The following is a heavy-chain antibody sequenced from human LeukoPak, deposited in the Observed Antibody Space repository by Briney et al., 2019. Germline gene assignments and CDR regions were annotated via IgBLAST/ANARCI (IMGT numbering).Heavy chain of an antibody. CDR3: ARDLGAKYCTNGVCYPFDY. D-gene: IGHD2-8*01. V-gene: IGHV3-21*01. J-gene: IGHJ4*02. CDR1: GFILSSYS. CDR2: ISSSSSYI. Sequence: GGSLRLSCAASGFILSSYSMNWVRQAPGKGLEWVSSISSSSSYIYYADSLKGRFTISRDNAKNSLFLQMNSLRAEDTAVYYCARDLGAKYCTNGVCYPFDYWGQGTLVTVSS.